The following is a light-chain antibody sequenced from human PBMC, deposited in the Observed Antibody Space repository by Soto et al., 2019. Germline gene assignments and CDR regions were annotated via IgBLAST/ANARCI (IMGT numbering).Light chain of an antibody. CDR2: AAS. Sequence: DIQMTQSPSSLSASVGDRVTITCRASQSINIYSNWYQQKPGKAPKLLIYAASTLQSGVPSRFSGSGSGTDFTLTISSLQPEDFATYYCQQSYSTPQLTFGGGTKVEIK. J-gene: IGKJ4*01. V-gene: IGKV1-39*01. CDR1: QSINIY. CDR3: QQSYSTPQLT.